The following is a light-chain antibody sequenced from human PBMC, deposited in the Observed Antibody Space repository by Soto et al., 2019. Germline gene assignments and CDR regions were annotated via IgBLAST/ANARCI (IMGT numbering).Light chain of an antibody. Sequence: EIVMTQSPATLSVSPGERATLSCRASPSVSRNLAWYQQKPGQAPRLLIYGASTRATGIPARFSGSWSGTEFTHTISSLQSEDFAVYDCQQYKNWPLFGPGTKVDIK. CDR1: PSVSRN. CDR3: QQYKNWPL. CDR2: GAS. V-gene: IGKV3-15*01. J-gene: IGKJ3*01.